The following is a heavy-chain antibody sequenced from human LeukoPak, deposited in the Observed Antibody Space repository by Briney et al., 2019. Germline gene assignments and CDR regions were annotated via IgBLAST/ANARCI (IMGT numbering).Heavy chain of an antibody. CDR1: GFTFSSYA. J-gene: IGHJ5*02. Sequence: GGSLRFSCAASGFTFSSYALSWVRQAPGKGLERVSAISGSGGSTYYADSVKGRFTISRDNSKNTLYLQMNSLRAEDTAVYYCANPLWQQPEHNWFDPWGQGTLVTVSS. V-gene: IGHV3-23*01. D-gene: IGHD6-13*01. CDR3: ANPLWQQPEHNWFDP. CDR2: ISGSGGST.